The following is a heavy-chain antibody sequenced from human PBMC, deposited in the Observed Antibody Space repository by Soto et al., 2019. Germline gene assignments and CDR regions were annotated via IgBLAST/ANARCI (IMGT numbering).Heavy chain of an antibody. J-gene: IGHJ4*02. CDR2: INPNSGGT. CDR1: GYTFTGYY. V-gene: IGHV1-2*04. D-gene: IGHD6-13*01. CDR3: ARDPGIAAAGTPEYYFDY. Sequence: ASVKVSCKASGYTFTGYYMRWVRQAPGQGLEWMGWINPNSGGTNYAQKFQGWVTMTRDTSISTAYMELSRLRSDDTAVYYCARDPGIAAAGTPEYYFDYWGQGTLVTVSS.